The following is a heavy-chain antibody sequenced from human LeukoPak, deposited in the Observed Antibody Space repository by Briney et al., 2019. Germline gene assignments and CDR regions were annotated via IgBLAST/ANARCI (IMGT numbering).Heavy chain of an antibody. J-gene: IGHJ5*02. D-gene: IGHD4-23*01. CDR1: DGSFSGYY. CDR3: ARDQYYDYGGNSAFDP. Sequence: PSETLSLTCAVYDGSFSGYYWSWIRQPPGKGLEWIGEISHSGSTNYNPSLKSRVTISVDTSKNQFSLKLSSVTAADTAVYYCARDQYYDYGGNSAFDPWGQGTLVTVSS. CDR2: ISHSGST. V-gene: IGHV4-34*01.